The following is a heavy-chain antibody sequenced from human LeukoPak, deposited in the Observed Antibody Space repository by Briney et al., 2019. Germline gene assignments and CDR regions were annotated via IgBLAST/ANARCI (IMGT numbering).Heavy chain of an antibody. V-gene: IGHV3-33*01. D-gene: IGHD3-10*01. Sequence: GGSLRLSCAASGFTFSSYGMHWVRQAPGKGLEWVAVICDDGSNKYYANSVKGRFTISRDNSKNTLYLQMNSLRAEDTAVYYCARGGFGELSAFDYWGQGTLVTVSS. CDR2: ICDDGSNK. J-gene: IGHJ4*02. CDR3: ARGGFGELSAFDY. CDR1: GFTFSSYG.